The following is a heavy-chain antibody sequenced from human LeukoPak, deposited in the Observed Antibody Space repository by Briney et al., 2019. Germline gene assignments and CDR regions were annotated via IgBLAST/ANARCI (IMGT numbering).Heavy chain of an antibody. CDR1: GFSFSSYG. CDR2: LRSDGSNK. V-gene: IGHV3-33*03. CDR3: ARRLYCSSSSCHTGPDAFGI. J-gene: IGHJ3*02. Sequence: GGSLRLSCAASGFSFSSYGMPWVRQAPGKGLEGVAVLRSDGSNKYYADSVKGRFTISRDNSKNTLYLQMNSLRAEDTAVYYCARRLYCSSSSCHTGPDAFGIWGQGTMVTVSS. D-gene: IGHD2-2*02.